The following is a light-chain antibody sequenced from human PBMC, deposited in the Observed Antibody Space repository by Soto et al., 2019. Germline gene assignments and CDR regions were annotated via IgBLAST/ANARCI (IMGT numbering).Light chain of an antibody. CDR2: DAS. V-gene: IGKV1-33*01. J-gene: IGKJ1*01. Sequence: DIPMTQSPSALSAPVGDRVTIHCQASQDISNYLNWYQQEPGKAPKILIYDASNLETGVPSRFSGSGSGTDFTLTIDSLQPDDFATYFCQLTYNAPRTLGQGAKVDIK. CDR1: QDISNY. CDR3: QLTYNAPRT.